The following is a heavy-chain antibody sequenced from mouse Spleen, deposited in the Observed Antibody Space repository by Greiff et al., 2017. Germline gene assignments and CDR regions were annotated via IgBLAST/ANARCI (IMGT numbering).Heavy chain of an antibody. CDR2: IWSDGST. V-gene: IGHV2-4-1*01. Sequence: VKLVESGPGLVAPSQSLSITFTVSGFSFTNSAVHWVRQSPGKGLEWVGVIWSDGSTDYIAAFISRLSISKDNSKSQVFCKMNSLQADDTAIYYCARKGYRSYAMDYWGQGTSVTVSS. D-gene: IGHD2-14*01. CDR1: GFSFTNSA. J-gene: IGHJ4*01. CDR3: ARKGYRSYAMDY.